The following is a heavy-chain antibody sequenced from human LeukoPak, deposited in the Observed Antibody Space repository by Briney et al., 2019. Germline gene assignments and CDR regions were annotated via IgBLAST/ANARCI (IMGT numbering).Heavy chain of an antibody. D-gene: IGHD3-22*01. J-gene: IGHJ3*02. V-gene: IGHV1-8*01. CDR1: GYTFTSYD. CDR3: ASTHYYYDSTGTRENAFDI. CDR2: MNPNSGNT. Sequence: GASVKVSCKASGYTFTSYDINWVRQATGQGLEWMGWMNPNSGNTGYAQKFQGRVTMTRNTSISTAYMELSSLRSEDTAVYYCASTHYYYDSTGTRENAFDIWGQGTMVTVSS.